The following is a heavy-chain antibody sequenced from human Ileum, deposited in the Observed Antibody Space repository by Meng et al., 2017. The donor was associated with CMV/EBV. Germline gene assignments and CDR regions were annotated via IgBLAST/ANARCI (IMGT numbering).Heavy chain of an antibody. D-gene: IGHD2-21*02. CDR3: ARDAVVTSIKLDS. Sequence: KASVYTFTKYGMNWVRQAPGQGLEWMGWINTNSRNPTYAQGFTGRFVFSLDTSVNTAFLQISSLKAEDTAAYYCARDAVVTSIKLDSWGQGTLVTVSS. V-gene: IGHV7-4-1*02. CDR1: VYTFTKYG. CDR2: INTNSRNP. J-gene: IGHJ4*02.